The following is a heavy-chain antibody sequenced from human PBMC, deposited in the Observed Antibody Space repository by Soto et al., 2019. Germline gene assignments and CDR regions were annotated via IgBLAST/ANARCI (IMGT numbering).Heavy chain of an antibody. CDR1: GFTFSSYG. V-gene: IGHV3-30*18. D-gene: IGHD3-16*02. J-gene: IGHJ4*02. CDR2: ISYDGSHT. Sequence: QVQLVEPGGGVVQPGRSLRLSCAASGFTFSSYGMHWVRQAPGKGLEWVAVISYDGSHTYYADSVKGRFTISRDNSKNTLYLQMDSLRAEDTAVYYCAKVRGFGGVIVSILDYWGQGTLVTVSS. CDR3: AKVRGFGGVIVSILDY.